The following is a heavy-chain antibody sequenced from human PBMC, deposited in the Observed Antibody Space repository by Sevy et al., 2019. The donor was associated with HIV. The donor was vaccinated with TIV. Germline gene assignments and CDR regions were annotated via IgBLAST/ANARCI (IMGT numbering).Heavy chain of an antibody. J-gene: IGHJ4*02. CDR1: GGTFSSYG. CDR3: ARGGGNGWYYFDY. V-gene: IGHV1-69*13. D-gene: IGHD6-19*01. CDR2: IIPILGTV. Sequence: ASVKVSCKASGGTFSSYGISWVRQVPGQGLEWMGGIIPILGTVNYAQKFQGRVTITADESTKTDYMELSSLRSEETAVYYCARGGGNGWYYFDYWGQETLVTVSS.